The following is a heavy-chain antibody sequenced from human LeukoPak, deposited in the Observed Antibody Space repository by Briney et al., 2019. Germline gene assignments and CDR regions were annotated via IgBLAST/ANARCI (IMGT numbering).Heavy chain of an antibody. V-gene: IGHV4-59*01. D-gene: IGHD6-13*01. CDR3: AREAAGGGPFDY. J-gene: IGHJ4*02. CDR2: IYYSGST. Sequence: ESGPTLVKPSETLSLTCTVSGGSISSYYWSWIRQPPGKGLEWIGYIYYSGSTNYNPSLKSRVTISVDTSKNQFSLKLSSVTAADTAVYYCAREAAGGGPFDYWGRGTLVTVSS. CDR1: GGSISSYY.